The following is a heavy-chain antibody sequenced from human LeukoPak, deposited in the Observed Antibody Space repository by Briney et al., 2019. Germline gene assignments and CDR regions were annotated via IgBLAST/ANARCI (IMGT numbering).Heavy chain of an antibody. V-gene: IGHV4-61*01. Sequence: SETLSLTCTVSGASVSSASYWSWIRQPPGKGVEWIAHIYNGVNTNYNPSLKSRVTISVDTSKNQFSLRLNSVTVADTAVYYCARSRAFNSGAFDPWGQESLVTVSS. CDR2: IYNGVNT. CDR1: GASVSSASY. J-gene: IGHJ5*02. CDR3: ARSRAFNSGAFDP. D-gene: IGHD1-26*01.